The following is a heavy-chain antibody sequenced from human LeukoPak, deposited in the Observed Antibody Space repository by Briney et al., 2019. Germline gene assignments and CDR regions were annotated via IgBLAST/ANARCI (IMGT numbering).Heavy chain of an antibody. V-gene: IGHV1-69*02. CDR3: ASPRALYCSSTSCQTANGAFDI. CDR2: IIPILGIA. J-gene: IGHJ3*02. Sequence: SVKVSCKASGGTFSSYTISWVRQAPGQGLEWMGRIIPILGIANYAQKFQGRVTITADKSTSTAYMELSSLRSEDTAVYYCASPRALYCSSTSCQTANGAFDIWGQGTMVTVSS. D-gene: IGHD2-2*01. CDR1: GGTFSSYT.